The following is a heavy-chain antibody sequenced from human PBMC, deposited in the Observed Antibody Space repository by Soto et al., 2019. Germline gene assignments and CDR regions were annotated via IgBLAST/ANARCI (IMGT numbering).Heavy chain of an antibody. J-gene: IGHJ4*02. CDR1: GFSLSPSGVG. CDR2: IYWNGDK. V-gene: IGHV2-5*01. D-gene: IGHD6-19*01. Sequence: QITLKESGPTLVKPPQTLTLTCTFSGFSLSPSGVGVGWIRQSPGKALQWLELIYWNGDKRYNPSLKTRLTITKDTSKNQVVLTLTNMDPVDTATYYCAHRPSGWFLFDYWGQGTLVTVSS. CDR3: AHRPSGWFLFDY.